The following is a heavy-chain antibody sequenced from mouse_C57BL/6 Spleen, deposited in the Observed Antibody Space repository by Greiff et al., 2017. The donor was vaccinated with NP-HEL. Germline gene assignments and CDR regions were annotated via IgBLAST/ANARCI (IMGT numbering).Heavy chain of an antibody. CDR3: TRDSYDYDVGYAMDY. CDR1: GYTFTSYW. D-gene: IGHD2-4*01. J-gene: IGHJ4*01. V-gene: IGHV1-5*01. CDR2: IYPGNSDT. Sequence: VQLQQSGTVLARPGASVKMSCKTSGYTFTSYWMHWVKQRPGQGLEWIGAIYPGNSDTSYNQKFKGKAKLTAVTSASTAYMELSSLTNEDSAVYYCTRDSYDYDVGYAMDYWGQGTSVTVSS.